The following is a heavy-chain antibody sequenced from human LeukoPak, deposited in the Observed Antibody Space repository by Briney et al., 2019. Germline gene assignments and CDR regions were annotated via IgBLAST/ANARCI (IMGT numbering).Heavy chain of an antibody. D-gene: IGHD3-10*01. CDR3: ARRWFGELEYYFDY. J-gene: IGHJ4*02. CDR1: GFHFTSYW. CDR2: IYPGDSDT. V-gene: IGHV5-51*01. Sequence: GGPLEIFFQGSGFHFTSYWIGWVRPVPGKGVGWMGIIYPGDSDTRYSPSFQGQVTISAYKSINPACLQLSSLKASDAATYYCARRWFGELEYYFDYWGQGTLVTVSS.